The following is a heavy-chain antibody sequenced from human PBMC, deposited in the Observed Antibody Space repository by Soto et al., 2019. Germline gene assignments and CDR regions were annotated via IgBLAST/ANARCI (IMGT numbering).Heavy chain of an antibody. CDR2: ISAYNGNT. CDR3: ARDLPPKDS. V-gene: IGHV1-18*01. Sequence: QVQLVQSGAEVKKPGASVKVSCKASGYTFTSYAISWVRQAPGQGLEWMGWISAYNGNTNYAQKLQGRATITTDTSTSTPYMALRSLRSDDTAVYYCARDLPPKDSWGKGTLVTVSS. CDR1: GYTFTSYA. J-gene: IGHJ4*02.